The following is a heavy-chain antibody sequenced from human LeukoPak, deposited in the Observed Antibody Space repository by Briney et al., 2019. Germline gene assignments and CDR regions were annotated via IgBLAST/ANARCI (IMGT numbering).Heavy chain of an antibody. CDR1: GGSISRDY. CDR3: ARFIGYSSGWFEF. Sequence: PSETLSLTCTVSGGSISRDYWSWIRQPPGKGLEWIGYIYYSGITNYNPSLKSRVFISVDTSKNQFSLKLSSVTAADTAVYYCARFIGYSSGWFEFWGQGTLVTVSS. D-gene: IGHD6-19*01. J-gene: IGHJ4*02. CDR2: IYYSGIT. V-gene: IGHV4-59*01.